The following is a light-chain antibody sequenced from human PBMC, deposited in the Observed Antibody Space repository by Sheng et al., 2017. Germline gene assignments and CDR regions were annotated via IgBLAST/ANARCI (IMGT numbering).Light chain of an antibody. J-gene: IGKJ1*01. CDR1: QGISSY. CDR3: QQLSSYPKT. Sequence: IQLTQSPSSLSASVGDRVSITCRASQGISSYLAWYQQKSGKAPKLLIYGASTLQSGVPIRFSGSGSGTDFTLTISSLQPEDFATYYCQQLSSYPKTFGQGTKVEI. V-gene: IGKV1-9*01. CDR2: GAS.